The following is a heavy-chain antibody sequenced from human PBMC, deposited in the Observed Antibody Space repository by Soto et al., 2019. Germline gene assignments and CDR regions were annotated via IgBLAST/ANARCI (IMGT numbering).Heavy chain of an antibody. Sequence: QVHLVESGGGVVQPGRSLTLSCTASGITFISFAVHWVRQSPGKGLYWVAAISYDGTTKFYADSVKGRFSISRDNSKNTLYLQMNSLSGEDTAVYYCARDPCGDCFALYFDHWGHGTLVTFSS. CDR2: ISYDGTTK. CDR1: GITFISFA. D-gene: IGHD2-21*02. CDR3: ARDPCGDCFALYFDH. J-gene: IGHJ2*01. V-gene: IGHV3-30-3*01.